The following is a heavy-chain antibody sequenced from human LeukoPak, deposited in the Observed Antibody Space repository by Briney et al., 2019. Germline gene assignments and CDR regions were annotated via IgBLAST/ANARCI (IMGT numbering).Heavy chain of an antibody. CDR2: IYYSGST. V-gene: IGHV4-31*03. D-gene: IGHD1-7*01. CDR1: GGSISSGGYY. CDR3: ARNTFNWNSFDI. Sequence: SETLSLTCTVSGGSISSGGYYWSWIRQHPGTGLEWIGYIYYSGSTYYNPSLKSRVTISADTSKNQFSLKLSSVTAADTALYYCARNTFNWNSFDIWGQGTMVTVSS. J-gene: IGHJ3*02.